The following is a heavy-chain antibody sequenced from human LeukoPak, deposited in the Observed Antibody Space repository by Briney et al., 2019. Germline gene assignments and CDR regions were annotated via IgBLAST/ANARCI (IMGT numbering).Heavy chain of an antibody. V-gene: IGHV3-66*02. CDR2: IYSGGST. CDR3: ARGRSSVDDFCDGYYYRGWFAP. J-gene: IGHJ5*02. D-gene: IGHD3-3*01. Sequence: GWSLRLSCAASGFTVSSNYMSWVRQAPGKGLEWVSVIYSGGSTYYADSVKGRFTISRDNSKTTLYLQMSSLRAEDTAVYYSARGRSSVDDFCDGYYYRGWFAPWGQGTLVTVSS. CDR1: GFTVSSNY.